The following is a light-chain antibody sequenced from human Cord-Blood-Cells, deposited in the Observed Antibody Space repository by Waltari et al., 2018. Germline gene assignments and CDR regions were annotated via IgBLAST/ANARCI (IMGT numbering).Light chain of an antibody. Sequence: QSALTQPASVSGSPGQPIPISCTGTSSDVGGYNYVSRYQQHPGNAPKLMIYDVSNRPSGVSNRFAGSKSGNTASLTISGLQAEDEADYYCSSYTSSSTLVVFGGGTKLTVL. CDR2: DVS. V-gene: IGLV2-14*01. CDR3: SSYTSSSTLVV. J-gene: IGLJ2*01. CDR1: SSDVGGYNY.